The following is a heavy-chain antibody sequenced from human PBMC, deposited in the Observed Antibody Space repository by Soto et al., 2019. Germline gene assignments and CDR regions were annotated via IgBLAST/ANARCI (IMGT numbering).Heavy chain of an antibody. Sequence: SETLSLTCTVSGGSISSGSSCWGWIRQPPGKGLEWIGSIYYRGSTNYNPSLRSRVTISVDTSKNQFSLKLSSVTAADTAVYYCARESWSGYSPPAGWFDPWGQGTLVTVSS. CDR1: GGSISSGSSC. D-gene: IGHD3-3*01. J-gene: IGHJ5*02. CDR2: IYYRGST. V-gene: IGHV4-39*07. CDR3: ARESWSGYSPPAGWFDP.